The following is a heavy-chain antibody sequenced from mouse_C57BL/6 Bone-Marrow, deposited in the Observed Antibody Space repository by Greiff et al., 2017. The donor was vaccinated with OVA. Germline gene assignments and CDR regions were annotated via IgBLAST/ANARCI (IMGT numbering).Heavy chain of an antibody. D-gene: IGHD3-2*02. V-gene: IGHV1-81*01. CDR1: GYTFTSYG. Sequence: QVQLKESGAELARPGASVKLSCKASGYTFTSYGISWVKQRPGQGLDWIGEIYPRRGTTYYTAQFKGKATLTADKSSSTAYMELRSLTSEDSAVYVCARRAQAPPYWYFDVWGTGTTVTVSS. CDR3: ARRAQAPPYWYFDV. J-gene: IGHJ1*03. CDR2: IYPRRGTT.